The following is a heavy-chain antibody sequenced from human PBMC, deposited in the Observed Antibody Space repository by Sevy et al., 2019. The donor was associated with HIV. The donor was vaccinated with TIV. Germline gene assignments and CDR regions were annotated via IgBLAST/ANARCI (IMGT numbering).Heavy chain of an antibody. V-gene: IGHV3-15*01. CDR2: IKSKTDGGTT. CDR3: TTDTAGDYDSSGYYYVAGSFSLFDY. Sequence: GGSLRLSCAASGFTFSNAWMSWVRQAPGKGLEWVGRIKSKTDGGTTDYAAPVKGRFTISRQDSKNTLYLQMNSLKTEDTAVYYCTTDTAGDYDSSGYYYVAGSFSLFDYWGQGTLVTVSS. J-gene: IGHJ4*02. D-gene: IGHD3-22*01. CDR1: GFTFSNAW.